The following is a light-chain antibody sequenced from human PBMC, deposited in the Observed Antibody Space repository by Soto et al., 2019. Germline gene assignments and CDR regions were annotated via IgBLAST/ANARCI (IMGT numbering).Light chain of an antibody. J-gene: IGLJ2*01. CDR3: LLSDRGVGV. CDR1: TGAVTTGHY. V-gene: IGLV7-46*01. Sequence: QTVVTQEPSLTVSPGGTVTLTCGSNTGAVTTGHYPYWFQQKPGQAPRTLIYDTNKTHSWTPARFSGSLLGGKAALTLSGAQTEDEADYYCLLSDRGVGVFGGGTKVTVL. CDR2: DTN.